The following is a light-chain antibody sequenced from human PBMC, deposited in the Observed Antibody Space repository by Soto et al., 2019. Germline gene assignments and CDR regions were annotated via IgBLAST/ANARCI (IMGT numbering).Light chain of an antibody. J-gene: IGKJ4*01. V-gene: IGKV3-15*01. CDR1: QGVSSN. CDR3: QQYNNWPPLT. Sequence: EIVMTQSPATLSESPGERVTLSCRASQGVSSNLAWYQQKPGQAPRLLIYGASTRATGVPARFRGSGSGTEFTLTISSLQSEDIAVYYCQQYNNWPPLTFGGGTRVEIK. CDR2: GAS.